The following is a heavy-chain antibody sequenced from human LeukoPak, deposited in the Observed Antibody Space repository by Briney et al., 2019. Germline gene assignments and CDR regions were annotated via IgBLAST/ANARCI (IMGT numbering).Heavy chain of an antibody. D-gene: IGHD3-22*01. CDR3: ARADYDSSGSYLYYYGMDV. CDR1: GGSISSYY. Sequence: SETLSLTCTVSGGSISSYYWSWIRQPPGRGLEWIGYIYYSGSTNYNPSLKSRVTISVDTSKNQFSLKLSSVTAADTAVYYCARADYDSSGSYLYYYGMDVWGQGTTVTVSS. CDR2: IYYSGST. V-gene: IGHV4-59*01. J-gene: IGHJ6*02.